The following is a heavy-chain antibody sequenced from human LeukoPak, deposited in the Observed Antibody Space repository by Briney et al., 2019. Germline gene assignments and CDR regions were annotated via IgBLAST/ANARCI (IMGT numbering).Heavy chain of an antibody. Sequence: GGSLRLSCAASGFTFSSYAMSWVRQAPGKGLEWVSAISGSGGSTYYADSVKGRFTFFRDNSKNTLYLQMNSLRAEDTAVYFCARSSGWNSYFDYWGQGTLVTVSS. CDR1: GFTFSSYA. D-gene: IGHD6-19*01. CDR3: ARSSGWNSYFDY. J-gene: IGHJ4*02. CDR2: ISGSGGST. V-gene: IGHV3-23*01.